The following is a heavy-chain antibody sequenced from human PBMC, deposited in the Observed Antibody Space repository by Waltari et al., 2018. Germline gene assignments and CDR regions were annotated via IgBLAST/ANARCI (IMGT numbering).Heavy chain of an antibody. D-gene: IGHD3-10*01. Sequence: EVQLVESGGGLVQPGGSLRLSCAASGFTFTSYQMNWFRQAPGKGLEWISYSLNSNTLYYADSGNGRFTDSRDNAKSSLYLHMNSLRAEDTAVYYCARAPPLTFYYGSGSPYYFDFWGQGTLVTVSS. CDR2: SLNSNTL. J-gene: IGHJ4*02. CDR1: GFTFTSYQ. V-gene: IGHV3-48*03. CDR3: ARAPPLTFYYGSGSPYYFDF.